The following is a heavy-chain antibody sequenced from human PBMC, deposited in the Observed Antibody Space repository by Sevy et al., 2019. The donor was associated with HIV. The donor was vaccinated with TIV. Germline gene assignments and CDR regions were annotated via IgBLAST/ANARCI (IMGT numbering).Heavy chain of an antibody. CDR2: IKSKTDGGTT. CDR1: GFTFSNAW. D-gene: IGHD3-3*01. Sequence: GGSLRLSCAASGFTFSNAWMSWVRQAPGKGLEWVGRIKSKTDGGTTDYAAPVKGRFTISRDDSKNTLYLQMNSLKTGDKAVYYCTTVGRITIFGVVSRDYGMDVWGQGTTVTVSS. CDR3: TTVGRITIFGVVSRDYGMDV. V-gene: IGHV3-15*01. J-gene: IGHJ6*02.